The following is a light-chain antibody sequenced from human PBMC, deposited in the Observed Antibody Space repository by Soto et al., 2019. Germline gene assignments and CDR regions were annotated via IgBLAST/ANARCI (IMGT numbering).Light chain of an antibody. V-gene: IGKV1-39*01. J-gene: IGKJ4*01. CDR1: QSISSS. CDR3: LQFNV. Sequence: IQMTQSPSSLSASVGDRGTITCRASQSISSSLNWYQHKPGQAPKLLLYAESSLQSGVPSMFSGSGSGTDITLTISSLQVEDLATYYCLQFNVFGGGTQVDI. CDR2: AES.